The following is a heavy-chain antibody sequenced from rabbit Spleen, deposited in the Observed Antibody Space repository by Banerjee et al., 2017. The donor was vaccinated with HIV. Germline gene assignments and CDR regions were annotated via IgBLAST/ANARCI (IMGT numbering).Heavy chain of an antibody. CDR1: GFSFSSSYY. CDR2: IYAGSSGST. CDR3: ARSYYGDIYYSTTRLDL. J-gene: IGHJ3*01. Sequence: QSLQESGGGLFQPGGSLALTCKASGFSFSSSYYMCWVRQAPGKGLEWIACIYAGSSGSTYYASWAKGRFTISKTSSTTVTLQMTSLTAADTATYFCARSYYGDIYYSTTRLDLWGPGTLVTVS. D-gene: IGHD2-1*01. V-gene: IGHV1S40*01.